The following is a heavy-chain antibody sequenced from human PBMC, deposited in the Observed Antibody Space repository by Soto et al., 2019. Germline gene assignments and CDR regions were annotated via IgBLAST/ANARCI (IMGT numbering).Heavy chain of an antibody. Sequence: ASVKVSCKASGGTFSSYAISWVRQAPGQGLEWMGGIIPIFGTANYAQKFQGRVTITADESTSTAYMELSSLRSEDTAVYYCARDISTDEDYDILTAYGMDVWGQGTTVTVSS. CDR1: GGTFSSYA. CDR2: IIPIFGTA. D-gene: IGHD3-9*01. J-gene: IGHJ6*02. V-gene: IGHV1-69*13. CDR3: ARDISTDEDYDILTAYGMDV.